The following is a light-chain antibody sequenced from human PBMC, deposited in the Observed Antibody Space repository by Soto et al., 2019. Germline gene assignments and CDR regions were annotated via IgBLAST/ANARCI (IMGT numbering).Light chain of an antibody. J-gene: IGKJ4*01. Sequence: DIQMTQSPSSLSASVGDRVTITCQASQDISNYLNWYQQKVGKAPKLLIYDASNLQTGVPSRFSGGGSGTNFTFTISSLQPEDFATDYCQQYDNFHLFGGGTKVEIK. CDR2: DAS. CDR1: QDISNY. V-gene: IGKV1-33*01. CDR3: QQYDNFHL.